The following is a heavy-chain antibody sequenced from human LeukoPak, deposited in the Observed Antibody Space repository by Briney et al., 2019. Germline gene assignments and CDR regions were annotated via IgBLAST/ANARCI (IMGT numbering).Heavy chain of an antibody. D-gene: IGHD6-13*01. Sequence: PSETLSLTCTVSGGSISSSSYYWAWIRQPPGKGLEWIGSVHYSGSTYYNPSLKSRVTISVDTSKNQFSLKLSSVTAADTAVYYCGTVAAAGLYYYYYYMDVWGKGTTVTISS. CDR3: GTVAAAGLYYYYYYMDV. CDR2: VHYSGST. J-gene: IGHJ6*03. V-gene: IGHV4-39*01. CDR1: GGSISSSSYY.